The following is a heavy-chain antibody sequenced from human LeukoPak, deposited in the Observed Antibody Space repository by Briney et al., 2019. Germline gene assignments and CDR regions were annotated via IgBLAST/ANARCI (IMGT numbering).Heavy chain of an antibody. CDR1: GGTFSSYA. D-gene: IGHD3-16*02. CDR2: IIPIFGTA. CDR3: ARGETVYGGAIVY. Sequence: ASVKVCCKASGGTFSSYAISWVRQAPGQGLEWMGGIIPIFGTANYAQKFQGRVTMTRDMSTSTVYMELSSLRSEDTAVYYCARGETVYGGAIVYWGQGTLVTVSS. V-gene: IGHV1-69*05. J-gene: IGHJ4*02.